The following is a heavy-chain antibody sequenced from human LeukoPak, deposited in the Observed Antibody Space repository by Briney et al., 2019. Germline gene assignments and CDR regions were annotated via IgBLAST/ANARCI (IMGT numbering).Heavy chain of an antibody. V-gene: IGHV3-23*01. D-gene: IGHD6-6*01. Sequence: PGGSLRLSCAASGFTFSSYAMGWVRQAPGKGLEWVSAISGSGGSTYYADSVKGRFTISRDNSKNTLYLQMNSLRAEDTAVYYCAKDSSAVPDYFDYWGQGTLVTVSS. CDR2: ISGSGGST. J-gene: IGHJ4*02. CDR3: AKDSSAVPDYFDY. CDR1: GFTFSSYA.